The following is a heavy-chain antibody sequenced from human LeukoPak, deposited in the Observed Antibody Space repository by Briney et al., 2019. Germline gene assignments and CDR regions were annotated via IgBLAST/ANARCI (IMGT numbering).Heavy chain of an antibody. Sequence: GGSLRLSCAASGFTFDDYGMSWVRDAPGKGLEWVSGINWNGGSTVYADSVKGRFTISRDNAKNSLYLQMNSLRAQDTALYYCAREYDFWSGYPPRAMDVWGKGTTVTVSS. CDR2: INWNGGST. CDR3: AREYDFWSGYPPRAMDV. CDR1: GFTFDDYG. J-gene: IGHJ6*03. V-gene: IGHV3-20*04. D-gene: IGHD3-3*01.